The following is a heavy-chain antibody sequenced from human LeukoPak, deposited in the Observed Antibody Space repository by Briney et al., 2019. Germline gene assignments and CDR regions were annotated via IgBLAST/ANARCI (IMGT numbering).Heavy chain of an antibody. CDR1: DYSISSGNY. D-gene: IGHD3-22*01. Sequence: SETLSLTCAVSDYSISSGNYWGWIRQPPGKGLEWIGSVYHSGSTHYRPSLKSRVTISVDTSKNQFSLKLSSVTAADTAEYYCARTDSSGYFDYWCQGTLVTVSS. CDR3: ARTDSSGYFDY. V-gene: IGHV4-38-2*01. CDR2: VYHSGST. J-gene: IGHJ4*02.